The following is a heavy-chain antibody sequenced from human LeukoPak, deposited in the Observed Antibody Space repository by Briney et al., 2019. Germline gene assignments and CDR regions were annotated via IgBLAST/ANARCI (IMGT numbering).Heavy chain of an antibody. J-gene: IGHJ4*02. D-gene: IGHD6-19*01. CDR1: GGSISSYY. CDR3: ARAQQWLEDYYFDY. CDR2: IYYSGST. Sequence: PSETLSLTCTVSGGSISSYYWSWIRQPPGKGLEGIGYIYYSGSTNYNPSLKSRVTISVDTSKNQFSLKLSSVTAADTAVYYCARAQQWLEDYYFDYWGQGTLVTVSS. V-gene: IGHV4-59*01.